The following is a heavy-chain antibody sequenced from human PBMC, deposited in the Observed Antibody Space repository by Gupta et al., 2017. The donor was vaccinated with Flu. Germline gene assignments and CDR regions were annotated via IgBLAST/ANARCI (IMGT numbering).Heavy chain of an antibody. V-gene: IGHV4-31*03. J-gene: IGHJ4*02. CDR2: VYYSGTT. CDR1: GASISSAGHY. D-gene: IGHD4-23*01. Sequence: QVQLQESGPGLVTPSQTLSLTCTVSGASISSAGHYWRWIRQLSGRGLEWIGYVYYSGTTYSNPSLKNRLTISVDTSKNQFSLKLSSVTAADTAVYYCARNYGGNFFIDYWGQGALVTVSS. CDR3: ARNYGGNFFIDY.